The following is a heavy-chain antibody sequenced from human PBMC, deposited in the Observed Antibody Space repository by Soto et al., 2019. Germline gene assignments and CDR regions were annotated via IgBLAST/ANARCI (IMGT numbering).Heavy chain of an antibody. V-gene: IGHV1-69*13. CDR3: ARIPRYSFPTTDDLDS. CDR1: GGTFYTYP. CDR2: ITPIYPTT. Sequence: SVKVSCKASGGTFYTYPFSWVRQAPGQGLEWMGSITPIYPTTNYAEKFQGRLTVTADGSTNTAYMELNSLTSEDTAVYYCARIPRYSFPTTDDLDSWGQGTLVPVSS. D-gene: IGHD5-18*01. J-gene: IGHJ4*02.